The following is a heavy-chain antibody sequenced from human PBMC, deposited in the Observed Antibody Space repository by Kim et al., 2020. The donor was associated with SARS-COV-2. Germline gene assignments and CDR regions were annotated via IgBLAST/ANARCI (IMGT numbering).Heavy chain of an antibody. Sequence: SETLSLTCTVSGGSISSYYWSWIRQPPGKGLEWIGYIYYSGSTNYNPSLKSRVTISVDTSKNQFSLKLSSVTAADTAVYYCARTPLTYYYDSSGYPIYWYFDLWGRGTLVTVSS. V-gene: IGHV4-59*13. D-gene: IGHD3-22*01. CDR2: IYYSGST. J-gene: IGHJ2*01. CDR1: GGSISSYY. CDR3: ARTPLTYYYDSSGYPIYWYFDL.